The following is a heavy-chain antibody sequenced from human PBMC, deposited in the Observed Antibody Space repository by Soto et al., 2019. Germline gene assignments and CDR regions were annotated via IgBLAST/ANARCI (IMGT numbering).Heavy chain of an antibody. D-gene: IGHD4-17*01. CDR1: GFTFSSYG. J-gene: IGHJ6*03. V-gene: IGHV3-33*01. CDR3: ARLVTTVNYYYYYYMDV. Sequence: GGSLRLSCAASGFTFSSYGMHWVRQAPGKGLEWVAVIWYDGSNKYYADSVKGRFTISRDNAKNSLYLQMNSLRAEDTAVYYCARLVTTVNYYYYYYMDVWGKGTTVTVSS. CDR2: IWYDGSNK.